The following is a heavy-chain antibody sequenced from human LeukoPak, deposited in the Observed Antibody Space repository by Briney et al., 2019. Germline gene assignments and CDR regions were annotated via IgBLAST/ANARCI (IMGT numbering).Heavy chain of an antibody. D-gene: IGHD5-18*01. CDR2: INHSGST. J-gene: IGHJ4*02. V-gene: IGHV4-34*01. CDR3: VDTGHFDY. CDR1: GGSFSGYY. Sequence: SETLSLTCAVYGGSFSGYYWSWIRQPPGKGLEWIGEINHSGSTNYSPSLKSRVTISVDTSKNQFSLKLSSVTAADTAVYYCVDTGHFDYWGQGTLVTVSS.